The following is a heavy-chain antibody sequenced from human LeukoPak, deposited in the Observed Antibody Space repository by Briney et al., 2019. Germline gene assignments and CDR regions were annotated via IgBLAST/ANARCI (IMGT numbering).Heavy chain of an antibody. J-gene: IGHJ4*02. CDR1: GFTFSSYA. D-gene: IGHD1-7*01. Sequence: GRSLRLSCAASGFTFSSYAIHWVRQAPGKGLEWVALISYDGSSKYYADSVKGRFTVSRDNSKNTLYLQVSSLRTEDTAVYYCAKEGNWNWDFDYWGQGTLVTVSS. CDR3: AKEGNWNWDFDY. V-gene: IGHV3-30*04. CDR2: ISYDGSSK.